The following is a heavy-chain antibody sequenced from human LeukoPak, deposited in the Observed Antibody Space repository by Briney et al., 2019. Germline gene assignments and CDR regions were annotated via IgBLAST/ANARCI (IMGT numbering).Heavy chain of an antibody. Sequence: SETLSLTCTVSGGSISSYYWSWIRQPPGKGLEWIGYIYYSGSTNYNPSLKSRVTISVDTSKNQFSLKLSSVTAADTAVYYCARGVTYYDYVWGSYPQPYFDYWGQGTLVTVSS. D-gene: IGHD3-16*02. CDR2: IYYSGST. J-gene: IGHJ4*02. CDR3: ARGVTYYDYVWGSYPQPYFDY. CDR1: GGSISSYY. V-gene: IGHV4-59*08.